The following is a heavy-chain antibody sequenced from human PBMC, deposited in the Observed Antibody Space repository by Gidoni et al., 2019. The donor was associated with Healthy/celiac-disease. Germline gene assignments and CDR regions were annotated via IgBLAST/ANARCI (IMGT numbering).Heavy chain of an antibody. V-gene: IGHV4-34*01. J-gene: IGHJ6*02. CDR3: ARWLALRPYYGMDV. CDR1: GGSFSGYY. Sequence: QVQLQQWGAGLLKPSETLSLTCAVYGGSFSGYYWCWIRQPPGKGLEWIGEINHSGSTNYNPSLKSRVTISVDTSKNQFSLKLSSVTAADTAVYYCARWLALRPYYGMDVWGQGTTVTVSS. D-gene: IGHD4-17*01. CDR2: INHSGST.